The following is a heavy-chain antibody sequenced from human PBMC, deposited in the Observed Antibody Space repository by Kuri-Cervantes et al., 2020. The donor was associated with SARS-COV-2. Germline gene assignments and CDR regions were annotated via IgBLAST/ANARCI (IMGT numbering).Heavy chain of an antibody. CDR1: GGSVSGYY. D-gene: IGHD2-2*01. V-gene: IGHV4-4*07. J-gene: IGHJ5*02. CDR2: VYSSGTT. CDR3: ARGYCSSTSCYWDGDWFDP. Sequence: ESLKISCTVSGGSVSGYYWSWIRQSAGKGLEWIGRVYSSGTTHYNPSLKRRVTMSVDTSKNQFFLNLSSVTAADTAVYYCARGYCSSTSCYWDGDWFDPWGQGTLVTSPQ.